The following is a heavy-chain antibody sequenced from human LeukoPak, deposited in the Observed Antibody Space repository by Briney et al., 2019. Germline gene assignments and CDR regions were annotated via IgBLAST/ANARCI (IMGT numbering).Heavy chain of an antibody. D-gene: IGHD5-18*01. V-gene: IGHV1-69*01. CDR2: IIPIFGTA. Sequence: SVKVSCKASGGTFSSYAISWVRQAPGQGLEWMGGIIPIFGTANYAQKFQGRVTITADESTSTAYMELSSLRSEDTAVYYCARQGDTAMVQISTWGQGTLVTVSS. CDR1: GGTFSSYA. J-gene: IGHJ4*02. CDR3: ARQGDTAMVQIST.